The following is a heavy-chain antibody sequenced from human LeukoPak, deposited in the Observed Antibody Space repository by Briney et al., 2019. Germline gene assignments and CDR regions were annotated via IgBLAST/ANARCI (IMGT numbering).Heavy chain of an antibody. V-gene: IGHV3-23*01. CDR2: ISGSGVNT. D-gene: IGHD4-23*01. CDR3: AKPTTVLTSYYFDY. CDR1: GFTFSSYA. Sequence: QPGGSLRLSCAASGFTFSSYAMTWVRQAPGKGLEWVSVISGSGVNTDYADSVKGRVTISRDNSKNTLYLQMNNLRAEDTAVYYCAKPTTVLTSYYFDYWGQGTLVTVSS. J-gene: IGHJ4*02.